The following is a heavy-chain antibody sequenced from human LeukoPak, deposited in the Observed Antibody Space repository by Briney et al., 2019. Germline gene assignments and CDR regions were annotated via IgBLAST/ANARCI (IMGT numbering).Heavy chain of an antibody. V-gene: IGHV3-11*06. J-gene: IGHJ4*02. Sequence: GGSLRLSCAASGFPFNEYSMNWVRQAPGKGLEWISYIGISSGNTKYADSVKGRFTISGDNAKKSLYLQMSSLRAEDTAVYYCAKSSIMFAAGRLGSIDFWGQGTLVTVSS. CDR1: GFPFNEYS. CDR3: AKSSIMFAAGRLGSIDF. D-gene: IGHD6-25*01. CDR2: IGISSGNT.